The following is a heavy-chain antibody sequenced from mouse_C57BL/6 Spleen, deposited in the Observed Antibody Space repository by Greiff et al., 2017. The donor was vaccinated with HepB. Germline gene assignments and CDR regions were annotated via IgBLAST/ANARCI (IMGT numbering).Heavy chain of an antibody. D-gene: IGHD1-1*01. CDR2: IYPRSGNT. V-gene: IGHV1-81*01. CDR3: ANYGSSYDDY. CDR1: GYTFTSYG. Sequence: QVHVKQSGAELARPGASVKLSCKASGYTFTSYGISWVKQRTGQGLEWIGEIYPRSGNTYYNEKFKGKATLTADKSSSTAYMELRSLTSEDSAVYFCANYGSSYDDYWGQGTTLTVSS. J-gene: IGHJ2*01.